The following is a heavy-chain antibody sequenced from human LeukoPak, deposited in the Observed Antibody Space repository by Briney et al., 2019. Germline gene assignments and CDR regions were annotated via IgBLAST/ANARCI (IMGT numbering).Heavy chain of an antibody. CDR3: AKDTSSIWYPNDY. V-gene: IGHV3-23*01. D-gene: IGHD6-13*01. CDR2: ISGSGGNT. J-gene: IGHJ4*02. CDR1: GFTFSTYA. Sequence: GGSLRLSCAASGFTFSTYAMSWVRQAPGKGLEWVSSISGSGGNTYYADSVKGRFTVSRDNSKNTLYLQMNSLRAEDTAVYYCAKDTSSIWYPNDYWGQGTLVTVSS.